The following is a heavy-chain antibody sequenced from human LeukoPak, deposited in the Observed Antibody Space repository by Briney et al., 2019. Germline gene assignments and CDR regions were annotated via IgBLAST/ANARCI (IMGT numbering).Heavy chain of an antibody. V-gene: IGHV3-48*03. CDR1: GFTFSSYE. Sequence: GGSLRLSCAASGFTFSSYEMNWVRQAPGKGLEWVSYISSSGSTIYYADSVKGRFTISRDNAKNSLYLQMNSLRAEDTAVYYCARDLRCGSTSCYLSGDDSSGMDVWGKGTTVTVSS. CDR2: ISSSGSTI. CDR3: ARDLRCGSTSCYLSGDDSSGMDV. D-gene: IGHD2-2*01. J-gene: IGHJ6*04.